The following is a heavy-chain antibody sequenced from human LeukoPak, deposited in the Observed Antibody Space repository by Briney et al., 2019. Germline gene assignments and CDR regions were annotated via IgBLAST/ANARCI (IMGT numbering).Heavy chain of an antibody. D-gene: IGHD3-16*01. V-gene: IGHV4-34*01. CDR1: GGSFSGYY. CDR3: ARGGGLGLRY. CDR2: INHSGST. J-gene: IGHJ4*02. Sequence: SETLSLTCAVYGGSFSGYYWSWIRQPPGKGLEWIGDINHSGSTKYNPSLKSRVTISVDTSKNQFSLKLSSETAADTAVYYCARGGGLGLRYWGQGTLVTVSS.